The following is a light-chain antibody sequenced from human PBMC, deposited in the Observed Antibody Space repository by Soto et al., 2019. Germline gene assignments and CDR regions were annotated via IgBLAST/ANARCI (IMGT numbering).Light chain of an antibody. CDR1: DIGSTN. Sequence: SYELTQSLSVSVALGQTAKITCGGNDIGSTNVHWYQQKPGQAPVLVIYRAAIRPSGIPERFSGSNSGNTATLTIGRAQAGDEAHYYCQVWHSSTVVFGGGTKLTVL. J-gene: IGLJ2*01. CDR3: QVWHSSTVV. CDR2: RAA. V-gene: IGLV3-9*01.